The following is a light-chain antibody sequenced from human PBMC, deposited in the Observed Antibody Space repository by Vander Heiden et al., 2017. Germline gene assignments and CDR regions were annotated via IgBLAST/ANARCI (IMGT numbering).Light chain of an antibody. J-gene: IGLJ2*01. CDR1: SNDIGGSKY. V-gene: IGLV2-14*03. CDR3: NSYTSTSTLV. Sequence: QSALTQPASVSGSPGQSITLSCTGASNDIGGSKYVSWYQQHPGKVPELIIYDVTNRPSGVSDRFSGSKSGNTASLTISALQPEDEADYYCNSYTSTSTLVFGGGTKLTVL. CDR2: DVT.